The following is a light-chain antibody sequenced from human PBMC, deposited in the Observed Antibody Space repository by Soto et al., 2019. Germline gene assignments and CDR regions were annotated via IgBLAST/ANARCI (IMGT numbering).Light chain of an antibody. J-gene: IGLJ3*02. CDR2: DVT. Sequence: QSVLTQPASVSGSPGQSITISCTGTSSDVGAYNYVSGYPQLPDKAPQLMIYDVTYRPSGVSKRFSGSKSGNTASLTISGLQAEDGADYFCSSYTTSSTLVFGGGTKLTAL. V-gene: IGLV2-14*01. CDR3: SSYTTSSTLV. CDR1: SSDVGAYNY.